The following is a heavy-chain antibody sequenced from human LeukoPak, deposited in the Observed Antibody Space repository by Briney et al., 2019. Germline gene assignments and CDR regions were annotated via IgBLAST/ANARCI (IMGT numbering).Heavy chain of an antibody. V-gene: IGHV3-30*18. D-gene: IGHD3-9*01. CDR1: GFSFKDYN. CDR3: AKWRYFDWLLPRGGFDY. Sequence: PGGSLRLSCAASGFSFKDYNMHWARQAPGKGLEWVAVITYDGSNKYYTDSVKGRFTISRDNSKSTLYLQMNSLRAEDTAVYYCAKWRYFDWLLPRGGFDYWGQGTLVTVSS. CDR2: ITYDGSNK. J-gene: IGHJ4*02.